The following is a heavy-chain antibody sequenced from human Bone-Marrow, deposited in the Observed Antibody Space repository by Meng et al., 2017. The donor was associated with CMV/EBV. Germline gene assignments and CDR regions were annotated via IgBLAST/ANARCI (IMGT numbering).Heavy chain of an antibody. D-gene: IGHD6-13*01. CDR3: VRDYICSLFDY. J-gene: IGHJ4*02. CDR1: GYTFTGHY. CDR2: IHPNNGAT. V-gene: IGHV1-2*02. Sequence: ASVKVSCKASGYTFTGHYIHWVRQAPGQGLDWMGWIHPNNGATHYVQKYQGRVTMTRDTSISTAYMEMSSLTYDDTAVYYCVRDYICSLFDYWGQGSLVTVSS.